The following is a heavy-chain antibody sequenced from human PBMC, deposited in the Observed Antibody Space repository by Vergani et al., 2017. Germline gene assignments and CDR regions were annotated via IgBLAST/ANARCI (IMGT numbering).Heavy chain of an antibody. Sequence: QVQLQESGPGLVKPSETLSLTCAVSGYSISSGYYWGWIRQPPGKGLEWIGSIYHSGRTYYNPSLKSRVTISVDTSKNQFSLKLSSVTAADTAVYYCARVGDFWSGDDAFDIWGQGTMVTVSS. CDR2: IYHSGRT. V-gene: IGHV4-38-2*01. D-gene: IGHD3-3*01. CDR3: ARVGDFWSGDDAFDI. CDR1: GYSISSGYY. J-gene: IGHJ3*02.